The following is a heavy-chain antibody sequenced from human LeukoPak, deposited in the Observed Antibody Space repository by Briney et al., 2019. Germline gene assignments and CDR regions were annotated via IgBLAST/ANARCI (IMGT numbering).Heavy chain of an antibody. D-gene: IGHD2/OR15-2a*01. CDR1: GFTFSSYA. V-gene: IGHV3-30-3*01. CDR3: ARDYLGLHYFDY. CDR2: ISYDGNNK. J-gene: IGHJ4*02. Sequence: PGGSLRLSCAVSGFTFSSYAMHWVRQAPGKGLEWEAIISYDGNNKYYADSVKGRFTISRDISKNTLYLQINSLRADDTAVYYCARDYLGLHYFDYWGQGTLVTVSS.